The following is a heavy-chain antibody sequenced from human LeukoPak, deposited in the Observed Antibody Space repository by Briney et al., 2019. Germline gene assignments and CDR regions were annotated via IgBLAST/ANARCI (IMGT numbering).Heavy chain of an antibody. CDR2: ISTSRSNT. V-gene: IGHV3-11*06. CDR3: ARARRLSD. D-gene: IGHD6-25*01. CDR1: GFIFSVYY. Sequence: GGSLTLSCAASGFIFSVYYMSGIRQAPGKGLEWVSYISTSRSNTDYADSVKGRFTISRDNAKNSLYLQMNTLRAEDTAVYYCARARRLSDWGRGTLVVVSS. J-gene: IGHJ4*02.